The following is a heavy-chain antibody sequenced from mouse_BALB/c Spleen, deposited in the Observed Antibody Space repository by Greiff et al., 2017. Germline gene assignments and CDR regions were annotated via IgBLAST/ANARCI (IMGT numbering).Heavy chain of an antibody. CDR3: ARKGYGNYVGHFDY. CDR2: ISYSGST. CDR1: GYSITSDYA. Sequence: EVKLLESGPGLVKPSQSLSLTCTVTGYSITSDYAWNWIRQFPGNKLEWMGYISYSGSTSYNPSLKSRISITRDTSKNQFFLQLNSVTTEDTATYYCARKGYGNYVGHFDYWGQGTTLTVSS. J-gene: IGHJ2*01. V-gene: IGHV3-2*02. D-gene: IGHD2-10*02.